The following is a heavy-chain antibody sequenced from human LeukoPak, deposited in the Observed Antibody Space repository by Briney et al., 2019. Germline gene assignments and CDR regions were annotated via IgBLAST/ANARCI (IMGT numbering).Heavy chain of an antibody. CDR2: IYYSGST. V-gene: IGHV4-59*11. D-gene: IGHD6-13*01. CDR3: ARVERGSSSWYWDY. J-gene: IGHJ4*02. Sequence: SETLSLTCTVSGGSISSHYWSWIRQPPGKGLEWIGYIYYSGSTNYNPSLKSRVTISVDTSKNQFSLELSSVTAADTAVYYCARVERGSSSWYWDYWGQGTLVTVSS. CDR1: GGSISSHY.